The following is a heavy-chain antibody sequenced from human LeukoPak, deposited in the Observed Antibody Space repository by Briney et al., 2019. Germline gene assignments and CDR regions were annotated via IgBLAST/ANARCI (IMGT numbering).Heavy chain of an antibody. D-gene: IGHD4-17*01. CDR3: ARVQAEGDYPRHVY. CDR1: GGSISSGGYY. Sequence: PSQTLSLTCTVSGGSISSGGYYWSWIRQHPGKGLEWIGYIYYSGSTYYNPSLKSRVTISVDTSKNQFSLKLSSVTAADTAVYYCARVQAEGDYPRHVYWGQGTLVTVSS. CDR2: IYYSGST. J-gene: IGHJ4*02. V-gene: IGHV4-31*03.